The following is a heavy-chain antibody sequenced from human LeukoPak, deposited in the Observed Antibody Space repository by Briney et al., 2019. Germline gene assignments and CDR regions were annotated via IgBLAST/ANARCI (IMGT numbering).Heavy chain of an antibody. Sequence: GGSLRLSCAASGFTFSSYAMSWVRQAPGKGLEWVSAISGSGDSTNYADSVKGRFTISRDNSENTLYLQMNSLRAEDTAVYYCAKDPITGFANWFDPWGQGTLVTVSS. CDR3: AKDPITGFANWFDP. J-gene: IGHJ5*02. CDR2: ISGSGDST. CDR1: GFTFSSYA. D-gene: IGHD1-14*01. V-gene: IGHV3-23*01.